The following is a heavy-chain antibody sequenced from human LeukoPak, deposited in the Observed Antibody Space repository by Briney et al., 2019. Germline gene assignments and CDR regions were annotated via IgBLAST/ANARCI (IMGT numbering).Heavy chain of an antibody. CDR2: ISGSGGST. CDR1: RFAFSNYG. Sequence: GGSLRLSCAVSRFAFSNYGMSWVRQAPGKGLEWVSAISGSGGSTYYADSVKGRFTISRDNSKDTLYLQMNSLRAEDTALYYCARNNGMDVWGQGTTVIVSS. V-gene: IGHV3-23*01. J-gene: IGHJ6*02. CDR3: ARNNGMDV.